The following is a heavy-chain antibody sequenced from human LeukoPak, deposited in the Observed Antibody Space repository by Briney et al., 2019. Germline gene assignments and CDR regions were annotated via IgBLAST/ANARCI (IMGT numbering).Heavy chain of an antibody. J-gene: IGHJ4*02. CDR3: AREFGELHLFDY. D-gene: IGHD3-16*01. CDR2: IWYDGSNK. V-gene: IGHV3-33*01. Sequence: GGSLRLSCAASGFTFSSYGMHWVRQAPGKGLEWVAVIWYDGSNKYYADSVKGRFTISRDNSKDTLYLQMNSLRAEDTAVYYCAREFGELHLFDYWGQGTLVTVSS. CDR1: GFTFSSYG.